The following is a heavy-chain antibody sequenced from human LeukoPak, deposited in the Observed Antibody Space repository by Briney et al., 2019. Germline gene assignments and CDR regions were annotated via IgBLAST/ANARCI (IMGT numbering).Heavy chain of an antibody. D-gene: IGHD1-1*01. V-gene: IGHV4-34*01. J-gene: IGHJ4*02. Sequence: SETLSLTCAVYGGSFSGYYWSWIRQPPGKRLEWIGEINHSGSTNYNPSLKSRVTISVDTSKNQFSLKLSSVTAADTAVYYCARDHNASVFDYWGQGTLVTVSS. CDR1: GGSFSGYY. CDR3: ARDHNASVFDY. CDR2: INHSGST.